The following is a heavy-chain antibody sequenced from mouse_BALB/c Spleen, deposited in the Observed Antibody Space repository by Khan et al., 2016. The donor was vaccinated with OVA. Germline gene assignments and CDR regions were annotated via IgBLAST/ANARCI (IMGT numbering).Heavy chain of an antibody. CDR1: GYTFTSYW. CDR2: IYPGTDNS. V-gene: IGHV1S132*01. Sequence: VQLQQSGAELVRPGASVKLSCKTSGYTFTSYWIHWVKQRPGQGLEWIARIYPGTDNSYYNEKFKDKATLTADKSSSTAYMQLSSLKSEDSDVCFCSSEGALYDLDHWGQGTTVTVSS. D-gene: IGHD2-10*02. J-gene: IGHJ4*01. CDR3: SSEGALYDLDH.